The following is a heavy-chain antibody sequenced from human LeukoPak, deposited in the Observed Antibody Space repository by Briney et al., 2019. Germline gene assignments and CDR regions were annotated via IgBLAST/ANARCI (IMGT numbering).Heavy chain of an antibody. CDR2: IYHTGST. CDR1: GGSISSYY. J-gene: IGHJ4*02. D-gene: IGHD6-25*01. CDR3: ARRGRNSSGWQDYL. V-gene: IGHV4-59*01. Sequence: SETLSLTCTVSGGSISSYYWSWIRQPPGKGLEWIANIYHTGSTNYNPSLSSRVTISIDTAKNQFSPKLTSVTAADTAVYYCARRGRNSSGWQDYLWGQGTLVTVSS.